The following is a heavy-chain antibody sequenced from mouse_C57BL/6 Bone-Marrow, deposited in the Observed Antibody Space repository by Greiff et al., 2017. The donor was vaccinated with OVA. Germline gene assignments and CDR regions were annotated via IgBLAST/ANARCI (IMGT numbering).Heavy chain of an antibody. D-gene: IGHD4-1*01. CDR3: EKLTGRGNYFDY. V-gene: IGHV1-72*01. CDR1: GYTFTSYW. CDR2: IDPNSGGT. Sequence: QVQLKQPGAELVKPGASVKLSCKASGYTFTSYWMHWVKQRPGRGLEWIGRIDPNSGGTKYNEKFKSKATLTVDKPSSTAYMQLSSLTSEVSAVYNCEKLTGRGNYFDYWGQGTTLTVSS. J-gene: IGHJ2*01.